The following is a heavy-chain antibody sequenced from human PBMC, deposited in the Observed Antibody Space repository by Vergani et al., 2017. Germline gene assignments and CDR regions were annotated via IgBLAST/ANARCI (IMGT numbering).Heavy chain of an antibody. CDR2: IYHSGST. CDR1: GGSISSGGYS. CDR3: ASSGTYYYDSSGYQFDY. J-gene: IGHJ4*02. V-gene: IGHV4-30-2*01. Sequence: QLQLQESGSGLVKPSQTLSLTCAVSGGSISSGGYSWSWIRQPPGKGLEWIGYIYHSGSTYDNPSLKSRVTISVDRSKNQFSLKLSSVTAADTAVYYYASSGTYYYDSSGYQFDYWGQGTLVSVSS. D-gene: IGHD3-22*01.